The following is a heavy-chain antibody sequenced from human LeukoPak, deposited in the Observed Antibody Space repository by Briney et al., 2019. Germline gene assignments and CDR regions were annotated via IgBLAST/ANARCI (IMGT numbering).Heavy chain of an antibody. V-gene: IGHV3-23*01. CDR1: GFTFSSCA. Sequence: GGSLRLSCAASGFTFSSCAMSWVRQAPGKGLEWVSVISGSGGSTNYAESVKGRFTISRDNSKNTLYLQMNSLRVEDTAVYYCAKHSGRDGGYPFDYWGQGTLVTVSS. D-gene: IGHD5-12*01. CDR3: AKHSGRDGGYPFDY. CDR2: ISGSGGST. J-gene: IGHJ4*02.